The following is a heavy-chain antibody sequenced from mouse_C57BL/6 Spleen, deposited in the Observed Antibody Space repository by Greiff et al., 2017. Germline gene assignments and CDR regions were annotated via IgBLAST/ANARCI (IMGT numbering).Heavy chain of an antibody. V-gene: IGHV1-64*01. J-gene: IGHJ4*01. CDR1: GYTFTSYW. D-gene: IGHD1-2*01. Sequence: VQLQQPGAELVKPGASVKLSCKASGYTFTSYWMHWVKQRPGQGLEWIGMIHPNSGSTNYNEKFKSKATLTVDKSSSTAYMQLSSLTSEDSAVYYCARRGNYGYYYAMDDWGQGTSVTVSS. CDR2: IHPNSGST. CDR3: ARRGNYGYYYAMDD.